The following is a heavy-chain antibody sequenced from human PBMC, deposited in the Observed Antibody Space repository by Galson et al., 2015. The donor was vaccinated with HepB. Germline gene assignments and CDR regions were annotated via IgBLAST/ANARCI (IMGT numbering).Heavy chain of an antibody. J-gene: IGHJ6*02. Sequence: SVKVSCKASGYSFTSYGISWLRQAPGQGLEWMGWISGYDGSTNYPQTLQGRVIMTTDRSTNTGYMEVRSLRSDDTAIYYCARDSRLDLRLNNYYYYGMDVWGQGTTVTVSS. CDR2: ISGYDGST. D-gene: IGHD1-1*01. V-gene: IGHV1-18*01. CDR3: ARDSRLDLRLNNYYYYGMDV. CDR1: GYSFTSYG.